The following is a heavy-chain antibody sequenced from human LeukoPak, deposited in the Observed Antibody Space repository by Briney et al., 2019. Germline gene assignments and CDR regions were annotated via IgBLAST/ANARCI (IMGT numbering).Heavy chain of an antibody. CDR2: IVVGSGNT. V-gene: IGHV1-58*02. CDR3: AAATFTVTTRYFDY. Sequence: GTSVKVSCKASGFTFTSSAMQWVRQARGQRLEWIGWIVVGSGNTNYAQKFQERVTITRDTSTSTAYMELSSLRSEDTAVYYCAAATFTVTTRYFDYWGQGTLVTVSS. J-gene: IGHJ4*02. CDR1: GFTFTSSA. D-gene: IGHD4-17*01.